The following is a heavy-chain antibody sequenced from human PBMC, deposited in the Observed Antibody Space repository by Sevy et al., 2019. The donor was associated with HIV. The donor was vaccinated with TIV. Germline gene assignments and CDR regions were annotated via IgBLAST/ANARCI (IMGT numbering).Heavy chain of an antibody. J-gene: IGHJ4*02. D-gene: IGHD3-10*01. Sequence: GGSLRLSCAASEFTFSSYAMHWVRQAPGKGLECVAILSYDDSDENYADSVKGRFTISRDNSKNTLYLQMNSLRTEDTTVYYCAKDDLGSIDYWGQGTLVTVSS. CDR3: AKDDLGSIDY. CDR2: LSYDDSDE. V-gene: IGHV3-30*04. CDR1: EFTFSSYA.